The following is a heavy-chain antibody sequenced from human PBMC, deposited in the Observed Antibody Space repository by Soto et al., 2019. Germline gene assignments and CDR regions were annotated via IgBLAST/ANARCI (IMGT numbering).Heavy chain of an antibody. Sequence: EVQLLESGGGLVQPGGSLRLSCAASGFTFSSDAMSWVRQAQGRGLEWVSAVSGSGGRTYYADSVTGRFSTSKYNTKNKPYLLMNSLIAQDAAAYYCAKLARGERLRLGEWLGYFDYWVQGTLVTVSS. CDR2: VSGSGGRT. J-gene: IGHJ4*02. V-gene: IGHV3-23*01. D-gene: IGHD3-16*01. CDR1: GFTFSSDA. CDR3: AKLARGERLRLGEWLGYFDY.